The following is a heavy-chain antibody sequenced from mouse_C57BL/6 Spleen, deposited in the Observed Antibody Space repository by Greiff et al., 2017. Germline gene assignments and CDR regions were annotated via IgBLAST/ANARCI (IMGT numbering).Heavy chain of an antibody. D-gene: IGHD1-1*01. CDR2: ISSGGSYT. CDR1: GFTFSSYG. V-gene: IGHV5-6*01. J-gene: IGHJ2*01. CDR3: AREGDYGSSPWYFDY. Sequence: EVKLVESGGDLVKPGGSLKLSCAASGFTFSSYGMSWVRQTPDKRLEWVATISSGGSYTYYPDSVKGRFTISRDNAKNTLYLQMSSLKSEDTAMYYCAREGDYGSSPWYFDYGGQGTTLTVSS.